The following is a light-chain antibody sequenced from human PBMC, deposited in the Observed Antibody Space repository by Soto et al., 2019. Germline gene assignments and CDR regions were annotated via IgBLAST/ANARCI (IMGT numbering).Light chain of an antibody. CDR1: QSVSSY. V-gene: IGKV3-11*01. Sequence: EIALTQSPSTVSSSAGERATLSCRASQSVSSYLAWYQQKPGQAPRLLIYDASNRATGIPARFSGSGSGTDFTLTTSSLEPEDFAVYYCQQRSNWTPGTFGQGTKVDIK. J-gene: IGKJ1*01. CDR2: DAS. CDR3: QQRSNWTPGT.